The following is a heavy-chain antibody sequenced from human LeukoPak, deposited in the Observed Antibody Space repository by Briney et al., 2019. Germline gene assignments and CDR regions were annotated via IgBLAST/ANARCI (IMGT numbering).Heavy chain of an antibody. D-gene: IGHD3-3*01. V-gene: IGHV3-21*01. CDR2: IGRSSSDI. J-gene: IGHJ4*02. CDR1: GFTFSSYA. CDR3: ARRRGTAPYDYYFDY. Sequence: GGSLRLSCAASGFTFSSYAMNWVRQAPGKGLEWVSSIGRSSSDIYYADSVKGRFTISRDNAKNSLYLQMNSLRAEDTAVYYCARRRGTAPYDYYFDYWGQGTLVTVSS.